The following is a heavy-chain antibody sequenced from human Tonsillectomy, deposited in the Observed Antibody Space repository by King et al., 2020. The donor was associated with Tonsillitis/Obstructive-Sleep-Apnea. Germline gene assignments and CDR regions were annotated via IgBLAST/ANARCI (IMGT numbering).Heavy chain of an antibody. D-gene: IGHD5-24*01. CDR2: TSYDGSYK. V-gene: IGHV3-30*04. CDR3: ARSTNYYYYHAMDV. J-gene: IGHJ6*02. CDR1: GFTFSNYA. Sequence: VQLVESGGGVVQPGRSLRLSCTASGFTFSNYAMHWVRQAPGKGLEWVAATSYDGSYKYYADSVKGRFTISRDNSKNTLYLQMNSLRVEDTALYYCARSTNYYYYHAMDVWGQGTTVTVSS.